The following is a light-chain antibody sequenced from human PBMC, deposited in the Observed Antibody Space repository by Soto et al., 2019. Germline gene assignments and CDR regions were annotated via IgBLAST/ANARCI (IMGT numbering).Light chain of an antibody. CDR2: GAS. Sequence: EILMTQSPATLSVSPGERATLSCRASQSVDSNLAWYQQKPGQAPRLLIYGASTRATGISARFSGSGSGTEFTLTISSLQSEDFGVYYCQQYNNWWTF. CDR1: QSVDSN. V-gene: IGKV3-15*01. J-gene: IGKJ1*01. CDR3: QQYNNWWT.